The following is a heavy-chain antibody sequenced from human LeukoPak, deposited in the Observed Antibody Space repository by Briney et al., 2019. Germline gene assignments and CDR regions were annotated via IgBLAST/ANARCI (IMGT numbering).Heavy chain of an antibody. CDR1: GFTFSSYW. CDR3: ARENYSDSRSLDI. V-gene: IGHV3-74*01. D-gene: IGHD3-22*01. Sequence: GGSLRLSCAVSGFTFSSYWMLWVRQTPGKGLVWVSRIDRDGNITSYADSVKGRFTISRDNAKNALYLQMNSLRAEDTAVYYCARENYSDSRSLDIWGQGTMVTVSS. J-gene: IGHJ3*02. CDR2: IDRDGNIT.